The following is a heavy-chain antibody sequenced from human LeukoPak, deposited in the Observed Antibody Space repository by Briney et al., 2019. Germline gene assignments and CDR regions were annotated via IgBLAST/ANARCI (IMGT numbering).Heavy chain of an antibody. V-gene: IGHV1-2*02. CDR2: IYPNSGGT. Sequence: ASVTVSRKASGYTFTGYYIHWVRQAPGPALKWMGWIYPNSGGTNYAQRFQGRVTMTRDTSISTGYMELSRLRFDDTAVYYCARARGWYNDYWGQGTLVTVSS. D-gene: IGHD6-19*01. CDR1: GYTFTGYY. J-gene: IGHJ4*02. CDR3: ARARGWYNDY.